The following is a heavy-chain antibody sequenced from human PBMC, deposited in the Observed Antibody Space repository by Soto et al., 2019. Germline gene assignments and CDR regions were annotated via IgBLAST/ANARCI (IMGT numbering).Heavy chain of an antibody. Sequence: SESLSLTCSVYGGCFSGYYWSWIRQPPGKGLEWIGEINHSGSTNYNPPLKSRVTISVDTSKNQFSLKLSSVTAADTAVYYCARGLKGLHFRRTNWFDPWGQGTLVTVSS. CDR1: GGCFSGYY. CDR3: ARGLKGLHFRRTNWFDP. CDR2: INHSGST. J-gene: IGHJ5*02. V-gene: IGHV4-34*01. D-gene: IGHD3-3*02.